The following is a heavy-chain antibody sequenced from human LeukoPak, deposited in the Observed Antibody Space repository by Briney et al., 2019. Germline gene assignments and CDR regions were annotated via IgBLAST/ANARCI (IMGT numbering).Heavy chain of an antibody. CDR3: AGQWLPPDNEYYCYGMDV. CDR2: IIPIFGTA. V-gene: IGHV1-69*13. J-gene: IGHJ6*02. Sequence: SVKVSCKASGGTFSSYAISWVRQAPGQGLEWMGGIIPIFGTANYAQKFQGRVTITVDESTSTAYMELSSLRSEDTAVYYCAGQWLPPDNEYYCYGMDVWGQGTTVTVSS. CDR1: GGTFSSYA. D-gene: IGHD6-19*01.